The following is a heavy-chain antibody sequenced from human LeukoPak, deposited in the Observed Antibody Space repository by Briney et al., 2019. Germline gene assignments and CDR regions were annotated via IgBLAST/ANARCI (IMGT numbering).Heavy chain of an antibody. CDR3: AKPGYSSSWPNDY. J-gene: IGHJ4*02. V-gene: IGHV3-23*01. D-gene: IGHD6-13*01. CDR2: ISGSGDST. CDR1: GFTFSSYG. Sequence: GGSLRLSCEASGFTFSSYGMSWVRQAPGKGLEWVSAISGSGDSTYYADYVKGRFTISRDNSKNTVYLQMNSLRAEDTAVYFCAKPGYSSSWPNDYWGQGILVTVSS.